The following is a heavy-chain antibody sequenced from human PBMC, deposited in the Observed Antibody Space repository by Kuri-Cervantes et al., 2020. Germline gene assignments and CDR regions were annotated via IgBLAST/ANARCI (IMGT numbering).Heavy chain of an antibody. CDR2: IIPIFGTA. J-gene: IGHJ6*03. Sequence: SVKVSCKASGGTFSSYAISWVRQAPGQGLEWMGGIIPIFGTANYAQKFQGRVTITADKSTSTAYMELSSLRSEDTAVYYCAITYYYDSSGYEGSDYYYMDVWGKGTTVTVSS. V-gene: IGHV1-69*06. CDR1: GGTFSSYA. CDR3: AITYYYDSSGYEGSDYYYMDV. D-gene: IGHD3-22*01.